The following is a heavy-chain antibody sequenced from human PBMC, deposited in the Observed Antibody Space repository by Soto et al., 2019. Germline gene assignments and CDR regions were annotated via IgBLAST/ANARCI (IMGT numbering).Heavy chain of an antibody. J-gene: IGHJ4*02. CDR3: ARDHRYYDFWSGYSPALYYFDY. D-gene: IGHD3-3*01. CDR1: GFTFSSYS. CDR2: ISSSSMYI. Sequence: GGSLRLSCAASGFTFSSYSMNWVRQAPGKGLEWVSSISSSSMYIYDADSVKGRFTISRDNSKNTLYLQMNSLRAEDTAVYYCARDHRYYDFWSGYSPALYYFDYWGQGT. V-gene: IGHV3-21*01.